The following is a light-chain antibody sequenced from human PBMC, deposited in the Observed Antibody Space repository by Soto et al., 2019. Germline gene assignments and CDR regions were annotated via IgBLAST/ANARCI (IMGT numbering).Light chain of an antibody. Sequence: EIVLTQSPGTLSLSPGERATLSCRASQSVSSSYLAWYQQNPGQAPRLLIYGASSRATGIPDTFSGGGSGTDFTLTISRLEPEDFAVYYCQQYGTSPFTCGPGTKVDIK. CDR2: GAS. J-gene: IGKJ3*01. CDR3: QQYGTSPFT. CDR1: QSVSSSY. V-gene: IGKV3-20*01.